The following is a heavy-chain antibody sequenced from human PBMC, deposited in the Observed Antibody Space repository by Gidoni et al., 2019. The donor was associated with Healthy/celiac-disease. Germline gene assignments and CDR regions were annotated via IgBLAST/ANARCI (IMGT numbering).Heavy chain of an antibody. J-gene: IGHJ4*02. CDR1: GYSFTSYW. D-gene: IGHD5-18*01. CDR3: ARQSGIQLWRTPYYFDY. Sequence: EVQLVQSGAEGKKPGESLQVSCKGSGYSFTSYWIGWVRQMPGKGLEWMGIIYPGDSDTRDSPSFQGQVTISADKSISTAYLQWSSLKASDTAMYYCARQSGIQLWRTPYYFDYWGQGTLVTVSS. CDR2: IYPGDSDT. V-gene: IGHV5-51*01.